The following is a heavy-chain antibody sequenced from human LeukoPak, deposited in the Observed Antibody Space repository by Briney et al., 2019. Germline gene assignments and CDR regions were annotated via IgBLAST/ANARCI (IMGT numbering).Heavy chain of an antibody. CDR2: IYDSGST. CDR3: ARPLGYCSGGSCYPVKFDP. D-gene: IGHD2-15*01. J-gene: IGHJ5*02. CDR1: GGSISSSSYY. V-gene: IGHV4-39*01. Sequence: SETLSLTCTVSGGSISSSSYYWGWIRQPPGKGLEWIGSIYDSGSTYYNPSLKSRVTIPVDTSKNQFSLKLSSVTAADTAVYYCARPLGYCSGGSCYPVKFDPWGQGTLVTVSS.